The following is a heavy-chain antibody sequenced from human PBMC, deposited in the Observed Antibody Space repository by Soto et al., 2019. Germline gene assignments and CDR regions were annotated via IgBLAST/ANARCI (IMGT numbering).Heavy chain of an antibody. J-gene: IGHJ6*03. CDR2: IGTAGDT. D-gene: IGHD5-18*01. CDR1: GFTFSSYD. V-gene: IGHV3-13*01. CDR3: ARGGGYSYADYYYYMDV. Sequence: EVQLVESGGGLVQPGGSLRLSCAASGFTFSSYDMHWVRQATGKGLEWVSAIGTAGDTYYPGSVKGRFTISRENAKNSLYLQMNSLRAGDTAVYYCARGGGYSYADYYYYMDVWGKGTTVTVSS.